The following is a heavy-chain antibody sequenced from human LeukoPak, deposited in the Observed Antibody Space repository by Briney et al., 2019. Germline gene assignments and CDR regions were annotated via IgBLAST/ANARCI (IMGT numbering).Heavy chain of an antibody. Sequence: SETLSLTCTVSGGSISSSSYYWGWIRQPPGKGLEWIGSIYYSGSTYYNPSLKSRVTISVDTSKNQFSLKLSSVTAADTAVYYCARDRRWHYDSSGYYYDAFDIWGQGTMVTVSS. CDR3: ARDRRWHYDSSGYYYDAFDI. CDR1: GGSISSSSYY. V-gene: IGHV4-39*07. D-gene: IGHD3-22*01. CDR2: IYYSGST. J-gene: IGHJ3*02.